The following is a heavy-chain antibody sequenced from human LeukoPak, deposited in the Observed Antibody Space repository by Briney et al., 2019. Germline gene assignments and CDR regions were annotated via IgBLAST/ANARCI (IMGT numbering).Heavy chain of an antibody. CDR3: AKQRGYSSSSGRGYFDY. Sequence: PGGSLRLSCAASGFTFSSYAMRWVRQAPGKGLEWVSAISGSGGSTYYADSVKGRFTISRDNSKNTLYLQMNSLRAEDTAVYYCAKQRGYSSSSGRGYFDYWGQGTLVTVSS. V-gene: IGHV3-23*01. CDR2: ISGSGGST. J-gene: IGHJ4*02. CDR1: GFTFSSYA. D-gene: IGHD6-6*01.